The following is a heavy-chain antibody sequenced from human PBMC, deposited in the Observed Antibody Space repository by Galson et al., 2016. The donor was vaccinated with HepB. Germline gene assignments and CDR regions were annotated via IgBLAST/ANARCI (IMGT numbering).Heavy chain of an antibody. J-gene: IGHJ6*02. CDR1: GYDFTSYW. CDR3: ARRGEQLRVSYGMDV. CDR2: IHPGDSNT. Sequence: QSGAEVKKPGESLKISCKGSGYDFTSYWIGWVRQMPGKGLEWMGIIHPGDSNTRYSPSFQGQVTISADLSTTTAYLQWSSLKASDTAIYYCARRGEQLRVSYGMDVWGQGTPVTGSS. V-gene: IGHV5-51*01. D-gene: IGHD6-19*01.